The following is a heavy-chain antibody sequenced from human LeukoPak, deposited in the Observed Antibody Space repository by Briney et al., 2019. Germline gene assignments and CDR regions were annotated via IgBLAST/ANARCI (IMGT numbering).Heavy chain of an antibody. Sequence: XGSLRLSCAASGFTFSSYAMSWVRQAXGKELEWVSAISGSGGSTYYADSVKGRFTISRDNEKNTLYVQMNSLRAEDTAVYYCAKDRITIMYYFDYWGQGTLVTVSS. V-gene: IGHV3-23*01. CDR2: ISGSGGST. J-gene: IGHJ4*02. CDR3: AKDRITIMYYFDY. CDR1: GFTFSSYA. D-gene: IGHD3-3*01.